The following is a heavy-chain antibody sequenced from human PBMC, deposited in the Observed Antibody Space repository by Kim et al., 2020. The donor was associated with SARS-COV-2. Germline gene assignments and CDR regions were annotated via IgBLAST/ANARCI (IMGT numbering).Heavy chain of an antibody. J-gene: IGHJ4*02. D-gene: IGHD3-16*01. CDR2: GNT. CDR3: ARGEGGGDY. V-gene: IGHV1-3*01. Sequence: GNTKYSQKFQGRVTITRDTSASTAYMELSSLRSEDTAVYYCARGEGGGDYWGQGTLVTVSS.